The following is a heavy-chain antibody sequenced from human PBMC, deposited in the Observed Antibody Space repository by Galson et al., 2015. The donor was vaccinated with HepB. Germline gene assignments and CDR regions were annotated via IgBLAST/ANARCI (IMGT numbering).Heavy chain of an antibody. CDR2: IKSKTDGGTT. V-gene: IGHV3-15*01. CDR1: GFTFSNAW. CDR3: TTDQDDFWSGYWDFDY. D-gene: IGHD3-3*01. Sequence: SLRLSCAASGFTFSNAWMSWVRQAPGKGLEWVGRIKSKTDGGTTDYAAPVKGRFTISRDDSKNTLYLQMNSLKTEDTAVYYCTTDQDDFWSGYWDFDYWGQGTLVTVSS. J-gene: IGHJ4*02.